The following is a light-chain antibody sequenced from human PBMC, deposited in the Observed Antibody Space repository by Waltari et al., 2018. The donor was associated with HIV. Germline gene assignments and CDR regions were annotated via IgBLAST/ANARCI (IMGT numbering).Light chain of an antibody. CDR1: RIGSKS. V-gene: IGLV3-21*02. CDR2: DDS. CDR3: QVWDSSSHHYV. J-gene: IGLJ1*01. Sequence: SYVLTQPPSVSVAPGQTARITCGGDRIGSKSVHLYQQKPGQAPVLVVYDDSDRPSGIPERLSGSNSGNTATLTISRVEGGDEADYFCQVWDSSSHHYVFGTGTKVTVL.